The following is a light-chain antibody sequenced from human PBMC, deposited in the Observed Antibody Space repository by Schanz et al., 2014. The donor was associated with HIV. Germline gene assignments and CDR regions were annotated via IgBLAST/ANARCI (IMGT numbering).Light chain of an antibody. J-gene: IGKJ4*01. CDR2: AAS. Sequence: IQVTQSPSSLSASVGDRVTITCRASQGISSYLAWYQQKPGKAPKLLIYAASTLQSGVPSRFSGSGSGTDFSLTISRLQPEDVATYYCQKYNSAPLTFGGGTKVEI. CDR1: QGISSY. V-gene: IGKV1-9*01. CDR3: QKYNSAPLT.